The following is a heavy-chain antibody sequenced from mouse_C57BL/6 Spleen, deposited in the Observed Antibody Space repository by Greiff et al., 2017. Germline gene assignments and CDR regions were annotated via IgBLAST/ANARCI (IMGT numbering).Heavy chain of an antibody. CDR3: ARGDWYFDV. J-gene: IGHJ1*03. V-gene: IGHV5-4*03. CDR2: ISDGGSYT. CDR1: GFTFSSYA. Sequence: EVNLVESGGGLVKPGGSLKLSCAASGFTFSSYAMSWVRQTPEKRLEWVATISDGGSYTYYPDNVKGRFTISRDNAKNNLYLQMSHLKSEDTAMYYCARGDWYFDVWGTGTTVTVSS.